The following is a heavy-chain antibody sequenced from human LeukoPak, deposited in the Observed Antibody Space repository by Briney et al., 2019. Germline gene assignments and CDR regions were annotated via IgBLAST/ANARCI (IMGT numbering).Heavy chain of an antibody. CDR1: GFTFSNYG. V-gene: IGHV3-30*18. CDR2: ISYDGSNK. CDR3: AKEGDTYYYDNSGKLDY. Sequence: PGGSLRLSCAASGFTFSNYGMHWVRQAPGKGLEWVAVISYDGSNKYYADSEKGRFTISRDNSKNTLYLQMNSLRAEDTAVYYCAKEGDTYYYDNSGKLDYWGQGTLVTVSS. D-gene: IGHD3-22*01. J-gene: IGHJ4*02.